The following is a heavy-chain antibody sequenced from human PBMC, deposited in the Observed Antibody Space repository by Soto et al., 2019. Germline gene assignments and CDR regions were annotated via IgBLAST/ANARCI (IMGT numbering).Heavy chain of an antibody. D-gene: IGHD6-6*01. CDR3: ARWTLFGAARDAFDI. Sequence: SETLSLTCTVSGGSISSSSYYWGWIRQPPGKGLEWIGSIYYSGSTYYNPSLKSRVTISVDTSKNQFSLKLSSVTAADTAVYYCARWTLFGAARDAFDIWGQGTMVTVSS. CDR2: IYYSGST. V-gene: IGHV4-39*01. J-gene: IGHJ3*02. CDR1: GGSISSSSYY.